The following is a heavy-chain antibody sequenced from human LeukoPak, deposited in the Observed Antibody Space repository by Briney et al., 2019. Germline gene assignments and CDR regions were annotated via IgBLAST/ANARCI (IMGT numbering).Heavy chain of an antibody. J-gene: IGHJ4*02. CDR3: ASHYHSGSYWGY. D-gene: IGHD1-26*01. V-gene: IGHV1-18*01. Sequence: ASVKVSCKPSGYTFTTYGISWVRQAPGQGLEWMGSIGAYNGNTNYAQKLQGRVTMTTDTSTSTAYMELRSLRSDDTAVYYCASHYHSGSYWGYWGQGTLVTVSS. CDR1: GYTFTTYG. CDR2: IGAYNGNT.